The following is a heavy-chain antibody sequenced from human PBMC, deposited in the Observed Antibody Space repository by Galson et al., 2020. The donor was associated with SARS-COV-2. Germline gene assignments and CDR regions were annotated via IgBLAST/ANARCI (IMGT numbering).Heavy chain of an antibody. D-gene: IGHD3-10*01. CDR1: GFTFSSYG. V-gene: IGHV3-33*01. Sequence: GESLKISCAASGFTFSSYGMHWVRQAPGKGLEWVAVIWYDGSNKYYADSVKGRFTISRDNSKNTLYLQMNSLRAEDTAVYYCARGVTMVRGVIITYNGFDPWGQGTLVTVSS. J-gene: IGHJ5*02. CDR3: ARGVTMVRGVIITYNGFDP. CDR2: IWYDGSNK.